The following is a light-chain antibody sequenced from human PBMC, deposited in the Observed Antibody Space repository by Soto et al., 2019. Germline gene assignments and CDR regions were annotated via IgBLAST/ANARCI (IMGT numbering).Light chain of an antibody. V-gene: IGKV1-5*03. CDR2: KAS. CDR1: QSISSW. Sequence: DIQMTLSPSTLLASVGDRVTITCRASQSISSWLAWYQQKPGKAPKLLIYKASSLESGVPSRFSGSGSGTEFTLTISSLQPDDFATYYCQQYNTYWTFGQGTKVEIK. CDR3: QQYNTYWT. J-gene: IGKJ1*01.